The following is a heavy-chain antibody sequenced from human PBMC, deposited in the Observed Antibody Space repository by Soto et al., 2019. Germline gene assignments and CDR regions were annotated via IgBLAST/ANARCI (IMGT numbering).Heavy chain of an antibody. CDR1: GFSLSTSGAG. CDR3: AHKGDGYRGFKY. J-gene: IGHJ4*02. D-gene: IGHD5-12*01. Sequence: QITLKESGPTLVKPTQTLTLTCTLSGFSLSTSGAGVGWIRQPPGKALEGLALIYWDDDKRYSPSLKSRLTITKDTSKNQVVLTMTNMDPVDTATYYCAHKGDGYRGFKYWGQGTLVTVSS. CDR2: IYWDDDK. V-gene: IGHV2-5*02.